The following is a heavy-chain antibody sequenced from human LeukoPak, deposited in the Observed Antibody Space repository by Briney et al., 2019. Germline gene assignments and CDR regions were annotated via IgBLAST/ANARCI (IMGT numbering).Heavy chain of an antibody. CDR3: AREGRYYDSGSYGFDP. V-gene: IGHV4-39*07. CDR1: GDSITNTIYY. D-gene: IGHD3-10*01. CDR2: IYYSGST. J-gene: IGHJ5*02. Sequence: SETLSLTCTVSGDSITNTIYYWGWIRQPPGKVLEWIGGIYYSGSTYYNPSLRSRVTISLNTSKNQFFLRLSSVTAADTAMYYCAREGRYYDSGSYGFDPWGQGTLVTVSS.